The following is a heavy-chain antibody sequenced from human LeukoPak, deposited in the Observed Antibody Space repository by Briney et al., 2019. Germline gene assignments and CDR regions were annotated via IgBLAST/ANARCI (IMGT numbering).Heavy chain of an antibody. CDR2: ISGDGSST. CDR3: TGPSFDASGMGFDP. Sequence: GGSLRLSCAASGFTFSRYWIHWVRQVPGKGPVWVSVISGDGSSTRYADSVKGRFTISRGNVKNTLYLQMNSLRVEDTAVYYCTGPSFDASGMGFDPWGQGALVTVSS. J-gene: IGHJ5*02. CDR1: GFTFSRYW. D-gene: IGHD3-10*01. V-gene: IGHV3-74*01.